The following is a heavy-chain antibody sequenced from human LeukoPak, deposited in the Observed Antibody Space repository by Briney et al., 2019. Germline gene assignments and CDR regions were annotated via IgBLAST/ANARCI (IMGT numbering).Heavy chain of an antibody. D-gene: IGHD1-26*01. CDR2: IRYDGSNK. J-gene: IGHJ6*03. Sequence: GGSPRLSCAASGFTFSSYGMHWVRQAPGKGLEWVAFIRYDGSNKYYADSVKGRFTISRDNSKNTLYLQMNSLRAEDTAVYYCAKGSGSWAYYYYYMDVWGKGTTVTISS. CDR3: AKGSGSWAYYYYYMDV. CDR1: GFTFSSYG. V-gene: IGHV3-30*02.